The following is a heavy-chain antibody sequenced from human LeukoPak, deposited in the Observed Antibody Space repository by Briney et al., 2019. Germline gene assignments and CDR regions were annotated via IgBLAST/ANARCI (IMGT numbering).Heavy chain of an antibody. J-gene: IGHJ4*02. V-gene: IGHV3-23*01. CDR3: AREIAVAGKSVYYFDY. D-gene: IGHD6-19*01. Sequence: GGSLRLSCAASGFTFSSYGMSWVRQAPGKGLEWVSAISGSGDRTYYADSVKGRFTISRDNSKNTLYLQMNSLRAEDTAVYYCAREIAVAGKSVYYFDYWGQGTLVTVSS. CDR1: GFTFSSYG. CDR2: ISGSGDRT.